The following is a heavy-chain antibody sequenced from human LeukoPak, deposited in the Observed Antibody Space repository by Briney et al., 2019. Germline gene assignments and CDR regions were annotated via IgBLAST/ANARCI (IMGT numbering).Heavy chain of an antibody. CDR1: GYSISSGYY. Sequence: PSETLSLTCAVSGYSISSGYYWGWIRQPPGKGLEWIGSIYHSGSTYYNPSLKSRVTISVDTSKNQFSLKLSSVTAADTAVYYCARVGVRFAGAAIDYWGQGTLVTVSS. CDR3: ARVGVRFAGAAIDY. CDR2: IYHSGST. D-gene: IGHD1-26*01. J-gene: IGHJ4*02. V-gene: IGHV4-38-2*01.